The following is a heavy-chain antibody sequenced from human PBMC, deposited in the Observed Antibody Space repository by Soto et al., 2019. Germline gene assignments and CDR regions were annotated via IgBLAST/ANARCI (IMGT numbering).Heavy chain of an antibody. CDR3: VKGGYKTGWPPFDH. V-gene: IGHV3-30*18. CDR1: RFRFSAYG. D-gene: IGHD6-19*01. CDR2: ISDDGKTQ. Sequence: QVKLVESGGDVVQSGRSLRLSCTASRFRFSAYGMHWVRQAPGKGLEWVALISDDGKTQFFTDSVEGRFTISRDNSRNTLYLPMNSLRPEDTAVYYCVKGGYKTGWPPFDHWGHGTRVTVSS. J-gene: IGHJ4*01.